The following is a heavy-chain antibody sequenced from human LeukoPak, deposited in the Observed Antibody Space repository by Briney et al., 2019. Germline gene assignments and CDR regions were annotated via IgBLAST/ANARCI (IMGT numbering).Heavy chain of an antibody. J-gene: IGHJ4*02. CDR1: GGTFSRYA. V-gene: IGHV1-2*06. Sequence: GASVKVSCKASGGTFSRYAINWVRQAPGQGLEWMGRINPNSGGTNYAQKFQGRVTMTRDTSISTAYMELSRLRSDDTAVYYCARSFLEWLLPDYWGQGTLVTVSS. CDR2: INPNSGGT. CDR3: ARSFLEWLLPDY. D-gene: IGHD3-3*01.